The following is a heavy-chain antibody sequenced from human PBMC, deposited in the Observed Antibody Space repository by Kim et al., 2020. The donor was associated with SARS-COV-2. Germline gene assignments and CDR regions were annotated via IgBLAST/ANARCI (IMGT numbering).Heavy chain of an antibody. D-gene: IGHD2-2*01. J-gene: IGHJ4*02. V-gene: IGHV1-3*01. Sequence: FQGRVTFIRDTSANTAYMDLSSLRSEDTAVYYCARSFYCTSTSCLYYFDFWGQGTLVTVSS. CDR3: ARSFYCTSTSCLYYFDF.